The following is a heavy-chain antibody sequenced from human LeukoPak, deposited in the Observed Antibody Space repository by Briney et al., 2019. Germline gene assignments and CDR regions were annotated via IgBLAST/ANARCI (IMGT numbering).Heavy chain of an antibody. Sequence: GGSLRLSCAASGITFSSYGMSWVRQAPGKGLEWVSSISSTGGTTYYADSVKGRFTNSRDNSKNTLYLQMNSLRAEDTAVYYCAKSPVVVPAAPFHYWGQGTLVTVSS. CDR3: AKSPVVVPAAPFHY. CDR2: ISSTGGTT. J-gene: IGHJ4*02. CDR1: GITFSSYG. V-gene: IGHV3-23*01. D-gene: IGHD2-2*01.